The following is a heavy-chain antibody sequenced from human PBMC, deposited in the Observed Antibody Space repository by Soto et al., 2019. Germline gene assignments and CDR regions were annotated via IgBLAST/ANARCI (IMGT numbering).Heavy chain of an antibody. CDR2: IIPIFDTA. V-gene: IGHV1-69*01. CDR3: AINGTLTGYSYGMDV. D-gene: IGHD1-20*01. Sequence: QVQLVQSGAELRKPGSSVKVYCKASGGTFSDSAINWVRQAPGQRLEWMGGIIPIFDTANYAEKFQGRVTITADESTSTSFMEVSSLRSEDTAVYYCAINGTLTGYSYGMDVWGQGTMFTVSS. J-gene: IGHJ6*02. CDR1: GGTFSDSA.